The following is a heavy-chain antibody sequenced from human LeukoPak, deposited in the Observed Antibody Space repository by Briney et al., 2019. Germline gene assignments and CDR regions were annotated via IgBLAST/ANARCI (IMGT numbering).Heavy chain of an antibody. D-gene: IGHD3-3*01. CDR3: ARDQYDTWSRRGNFDS. J-gene: IGHJ4*02. Sequence: GGSLRLSCAASGFTFTNAWMSWVRQAPGKGLEWVANIKLDGSEKNYVDSVKGRFTISRDNTKNSLYLQMNSLRAEDTAVFYCARDQYDTWSRRGNFDSWGQGTLVIVSS. V-gene: IGHV3-7*03. CDR1: GFTFTNAW. CDR2: IKLDGSEK.